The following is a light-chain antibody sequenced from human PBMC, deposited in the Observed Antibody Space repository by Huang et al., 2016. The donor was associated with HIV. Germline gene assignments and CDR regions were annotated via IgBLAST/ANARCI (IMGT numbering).Light chain of an antibody. CDR3: QQYSTSPWT. V-gene: IGKV3-20*01. CDR1: HNVTNDY. CDR2: GSS. Sequence: EIVLTQSPDTLSLSPGERGALSCRASHNVTNDYLAWYQHKSGQAPRLLIYGSSGRATATPARFSGSGSGTDFSLTIDTVKPEDFASYYCQQYSTSPWTFGPGTKLEIK. J-gene: IGKJ1*01.